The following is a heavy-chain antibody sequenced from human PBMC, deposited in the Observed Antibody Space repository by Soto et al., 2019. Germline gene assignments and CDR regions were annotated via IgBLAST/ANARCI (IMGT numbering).Heavy chain of an antibody. CDR3: ARGKKGYCSSTSCPPGY. CDR1: GFTFSSYS. J-gene: IGHJ4*02. Sequence: GGSLRLSCAASGFTFSSYSMNWDRQAPGKGLEWVSSISSSGSYIYYADSVKGRFTISRDNAKNSLYLQMNSLRAEDTAVYYCARGKKGYCSSTSCPPGYWGQGTLVTVSS. CDR2: ISSSGSYI. D-gene: IGHD2-2*01. V-gene: IGHV3-21*01.